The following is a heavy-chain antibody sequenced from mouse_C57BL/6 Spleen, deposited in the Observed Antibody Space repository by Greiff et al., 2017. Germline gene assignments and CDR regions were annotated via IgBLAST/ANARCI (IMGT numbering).Heavy chain of an antibody. CDR3: ARRPITTVVDWYFDV. CDR1: GYTFTDYY. CDR2: INPYNGGT. Sequence: VQLQQSGPVLVKPGASVKMSCKASGYTFTDYYMNWVKQSHGKSLEWIGVINPYNGGTSYNQKFKGKATLTVDKSSSTAYMELNSLTSEDSAVYYCARRPITTVVDWYFDVWGTGTTVTVSS. V-gene: IGHV1-19*01. D-gene: IGHD1-1*01. J-gene: IGHJ1*03.